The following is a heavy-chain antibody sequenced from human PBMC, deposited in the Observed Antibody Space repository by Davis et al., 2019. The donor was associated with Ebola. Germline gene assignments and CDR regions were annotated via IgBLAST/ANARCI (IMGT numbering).Heavy chain of an antibody. V-gene: IGHV4-39*01. D-gene: IGHD3-9*01. CDR2: IYYRGST. CDR1: GGSISSYY. CDR3: ARHGSRVLTGYYSPRFDY. Sequence: MPSETLSLTCTVSGGSISSYYWGWIRQPPGKGLEWIGSIYYRGSTYYNPSLKSRVTISVDTSKNQFSLKLSSVTAADTAVYYCARHGSRVLTGYYSPRFDYWGQGTLVTVSS. J-gene: IGHJ4*02.